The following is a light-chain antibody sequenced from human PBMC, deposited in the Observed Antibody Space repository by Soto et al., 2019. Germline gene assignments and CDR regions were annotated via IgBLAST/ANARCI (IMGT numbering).Light chain of an antibody. CDR3: QQYGSSPPWT. V-gene: IGKV3-20*01. CDR2: GAA. Sequence: IVLTQSPGTLSLYPGKRATLSCRASQSVTSSSLAWYQQKAGQAPRLLIYGAADRTTGIPDRFSGSGSGTDFTLTISRLEPEDFAVYYCQQYGSSPPWTFGQGTKVDIK. J-gene: IGKJ1*01. CDR1: QSVTSSS.